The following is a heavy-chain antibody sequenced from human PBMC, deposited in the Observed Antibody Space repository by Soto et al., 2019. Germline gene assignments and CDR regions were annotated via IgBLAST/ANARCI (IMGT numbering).Heavy chain of an antibody. CDR2: IIPIFGTA. J-gene: IGHJ3*02. CDR3: ARDGGPYCGGDCYSDSPDAFDI. D-gene: IGHD2-21*02. Sequence: QVQLVQSGAEVKKPGSSVKVSCKASGGTFSSYAISWVRQAPGQGLEWMGGIIPIFGTANYAQKFQGRVTITADEFTSTAYMELSSLRSEDTAVYYCARDGGPYCGGDCYSDSPDAFDIWGQGTMVTVSS. V-gene: IGHV1-69*01. CDR1: GGTFSSYA.